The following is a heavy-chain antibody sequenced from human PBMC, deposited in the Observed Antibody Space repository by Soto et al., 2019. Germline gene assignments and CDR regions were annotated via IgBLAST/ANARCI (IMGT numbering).Heavy chain of an antibody. Sequence: EVQLLESGGGLVQPGGSLRLSFATSRFTFSKFAMAWIRLAPGKGLEWVSDITSNSTRTYYADSVKGRFTISRDNSRNTVYLQMNSLRADDTAVYFCAKKRYSYGDFDYWGQGTLVTVSS. CDR1: RFTFSKFA. J-gene: IGHJ4*02. D-gene: IGHD5-18*01. V-gene: IGHV3-23*01. CDR2: ITSNSTRT. CDR3: AKKRYSYGDFDY.